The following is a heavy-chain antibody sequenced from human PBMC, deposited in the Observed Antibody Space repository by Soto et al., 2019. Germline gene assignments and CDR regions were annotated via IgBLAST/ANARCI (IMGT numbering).Heavy chain of an antibody. D-gene: IGHD3-10*01. CDR2: IYCSGST. Sequence: QLQLQESGPGLVKPSETLSLTCTVSGGSISSSSYYWGWIRQPPGKGLEWIGSIYCSGSTYYNPSLKSRVTISVATSKNQFSLKLSSVTAADTAVYYCARLLLWFGEATHLFDYWGQGTLVTVSS. CDR1: GGSISSSSYY. V-gene: IGHV4-39*01. J-gene: IGHJ4*02. CDR3: ARLLLWFGEATHLFDY.